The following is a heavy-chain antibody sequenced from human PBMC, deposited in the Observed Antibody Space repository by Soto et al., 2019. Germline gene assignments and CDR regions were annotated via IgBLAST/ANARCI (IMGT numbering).Heavy chain of an antibody. CDR2: ISYDGSNK. Sequence: GVSLRLSFAASGFTFSSYGMHWFRQAPGKGLEWVAVISYDGSNKYYADSVKGRFTISRDNSKNTLYLQMNSLRAEDTAVYYCAKDGGDLSFQQWGQGTLVTVSS. CDR1: GFTFSSYG. V-gene: IGHV3-30*18. CDR3: AKDGGDLSFQQ. D-gene: IGHD3-3*01. J-gene: IGHJ1*01.